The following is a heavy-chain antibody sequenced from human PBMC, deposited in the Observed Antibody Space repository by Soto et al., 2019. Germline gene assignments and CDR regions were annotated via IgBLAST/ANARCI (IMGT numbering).Heavy chain of an antibody. D-gene: IGHD2-2*01. CDR1: GITFSNYA. CDR2: INGIGTTT. CDR3: ATEDCRRTSGYCNYYHYGMDV. Sequence: GGSLRLSCAASGITFSNYAIIWGRQSPGKGLAWASGINGIGTTTYYADSVKGRFTISRDNSKNTLFLHMNSQIAAHTAVASFATEDCRRTSGYCNYYHYGMDVWGQRTTVTVSS. V-gene: IGHV3-23*01. J-gene: IGHJ6*02.